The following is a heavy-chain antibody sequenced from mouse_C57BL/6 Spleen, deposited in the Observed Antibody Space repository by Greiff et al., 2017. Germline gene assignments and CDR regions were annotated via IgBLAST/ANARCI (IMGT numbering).Heavy chain of an antibody. D-gene: IGHD1-1*01. J-gene: IGHJ4*01. V-gene: IGHV1-55*01. Sequence: QVQLQQPGAELVKPGASVKMSCKASGYTFTSYWITWVKQRPGQGLEWIGDIYPGSGSTNYNEKFKSKATLTVDTSSSTAYMPLSSLTSEDSAVYYCARDYYGSSYDYWGQGTSVTVSS. CDR2: IYPGSGST. CDR1: GYTFTSYW. CDR3: ARDYYGSSYDY.